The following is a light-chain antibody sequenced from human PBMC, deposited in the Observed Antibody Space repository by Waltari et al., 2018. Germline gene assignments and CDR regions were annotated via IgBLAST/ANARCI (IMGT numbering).Light chain of an antibody. CDR2: GNN. V-gene: IGLV1-40*01. J-gene: IGLJ3*02. CDR1: SSNIGAGND. CDR3: QSFDSNVRGGVV. Sequence: QSILTQPTSVSGAPGQRVTISCTGSSSNIGAGNDVHWYQAFPGTAPKLPIYGNNNRPSGVPDRFSGSKSGSSASLAINGLQAEDEADYYCQSFDSNVRGGVVFGGGTKVTVL.